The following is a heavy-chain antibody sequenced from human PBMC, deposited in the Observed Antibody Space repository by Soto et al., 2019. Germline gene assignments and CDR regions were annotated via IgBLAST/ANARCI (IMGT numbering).Heavy chain of an antibody. CDR1: GFSVSNNA. Sequence: EVQLVESGGDLVQPGGSLRLSCAASGFSVSNNAMSWVRQAPGKGLEWVSVVHRGGATHYADSVKGRFTTSRHNSENPLSLQMNSLRVEDTAIYYCARIDFGDDNWGQGTRVTVSS. J-gene: IGHJ4*02. D-gene: IGHD4-17*01. CDR3: ARIDFGDDN. CDR2: VHRGGAT. V-gene: IGHV3-53*04.